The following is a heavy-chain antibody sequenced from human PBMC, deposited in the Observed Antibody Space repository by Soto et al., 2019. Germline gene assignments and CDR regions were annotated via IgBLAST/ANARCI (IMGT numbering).Heavy chain of an antibody. V-gene: IGHV4-59*08. CDR3: ARHPQVIAATPFEP. CDR2: IYYSGST. D-gene: IGHD6-13*01. Sequence: PSETLSLTCTVSGGSISSYYWSWIRQPPGKGLEWIGYIYYSGSTNYNPSLKSRVTISVDTSKNQFSLKLSSVTAADTAVYYCARHPQVIAATPFEPWGQGTLVTVSS. CDR1: GGSISSYY. J-gene: IGHJ5*02.